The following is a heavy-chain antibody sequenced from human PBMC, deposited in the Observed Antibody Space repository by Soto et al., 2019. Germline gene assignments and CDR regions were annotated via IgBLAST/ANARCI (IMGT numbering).Heavy chain of an antibody. CDR2: ISYDGSTT. V-gene: IGHV3-30*18. Sequence: PGGSLRLSCVAPGFTFSRYRMHWVRQAPGKGLEWVAIISYDGSTTYYEDSVKGRFTISRDNSKNTLYLQMTSLRAEDTSVYYCAKEGGLSGSYYISSSYYLDYWGRGTLVTVSS. D-gene: IGHD1-26*01. CDR3: AKEGGLSGSYYISSSYYLDY. CDR1: GFTFSRYR. J-gene: IGHJ4*02.